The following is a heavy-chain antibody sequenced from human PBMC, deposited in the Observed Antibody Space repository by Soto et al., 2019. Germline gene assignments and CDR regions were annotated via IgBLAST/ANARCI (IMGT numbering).Heavy chain of an antibody. V-gene: IGHV3-15*07. CDR2: IKSKTDGGTT. J-gene: IGHJ6*02. CDR1: GFTFSNAW. CDR3: TTAAQQLARYGMDV. Sequence: GGSLRLSCAASGFTFSNAWMNWVRQAPGKGLEWVGRIKSKTDGGTTDYAAPVKGRFTISRDDSKNTLYLQMNSLKTEDTAVYYCTTAAQQLARYGMDVWGQGTTVTVSS. D-gene: IGHD6-13*01.